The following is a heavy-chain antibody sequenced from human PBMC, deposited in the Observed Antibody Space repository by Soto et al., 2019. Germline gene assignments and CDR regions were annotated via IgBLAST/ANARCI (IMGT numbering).Heavy chain of an antibody. D-gene: IGHD2-21*02. CDR2: IIPILGIA. Sequence: QVQLVQSGAEVEKPGSSVKVSCKASGGTFSSYTISWVRQAPGQGLEWMGRIIPILGIANYAQKFQGRVTITADKSTSTAYMELSSLRSEDTAVYYCATVLTSYYYYMDVWGKGTTVTVSS. J-gene: IGHJ6*03. CDR3: ATVLTSYYYYMDV. CDR1: GGTFSSYT. V-gene: IGHV1-69*02.